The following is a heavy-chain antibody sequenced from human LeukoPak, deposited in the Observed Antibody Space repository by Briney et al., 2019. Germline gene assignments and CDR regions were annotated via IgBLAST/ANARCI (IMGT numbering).Heavy chain of an antibody. CDR1: GFTFSNYW. D-gene: IGHD1-14*01. CDR3: ARNQRRLDY. Sequence: GGSLRLSCAASGFTFSNYWMTWVRQAPGKGLELVANIKKDGSEKYNVDSVKGRFTISRDNAKNSLYLQMNSLRAEDTAVYYCARNQRRLDYWGQGTLVTVSS. J-gene: IGHJ4*02. CDR2: IKKDGSEK. V-gene: IGHV3-7*01.